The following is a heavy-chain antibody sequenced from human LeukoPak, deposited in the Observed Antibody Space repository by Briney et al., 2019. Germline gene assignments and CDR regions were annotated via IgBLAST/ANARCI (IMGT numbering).Heavy chain of an antibody. CDR2: ISTYNGNT. J-gene: IGHJ5*02. CDR3: ARDVPGSIGTTARFDP. D-gene: IGHD1-1*01. Sequence: ASVKVSCKSSGYTSSSYGISWKRQAPGQGLEWMGWISTYNGNTNYAQKFQGRVTVTTDTSTSTAYMELRTLTSDDTAVYYCARDVPGSIGTTARFDPWGQGTLVTVSS. CDR1: GYTSSSYG. V-gene: IGHV1-18*01.